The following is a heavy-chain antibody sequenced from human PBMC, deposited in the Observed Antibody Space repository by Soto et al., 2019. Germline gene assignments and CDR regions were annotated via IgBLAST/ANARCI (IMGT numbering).Heavy chain of an antibody. J-gene: IGHJ6*02. D-gene: IGHD2-15*01. V-gene: IGHV3-21*01. CDR2: ISSSRSYI. CDR1: GFTFSSYN. Sequence: EVHLVESGGGLVKPGGSLRLSCAASGFTFSSYNMNWVRQAPGKGLEWVSSISSSRSYIYYADSVKGRFTISRDNAKNSLYLQMNSLRAEDTAVYYCASTRSDGYNNHYYYYGMDVWGQGTTVTVSS. CDR3: ASTRSDGYNNHYYYYGMDV.